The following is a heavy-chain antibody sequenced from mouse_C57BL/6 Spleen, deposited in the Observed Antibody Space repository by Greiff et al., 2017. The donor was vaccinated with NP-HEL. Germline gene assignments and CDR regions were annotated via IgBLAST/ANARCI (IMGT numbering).Heavy chain of an antibody. CDR1: GYTFTSYG. D-gene: IGHD2-1*01. V-gene: IGHV1-81*01. Sequence: QVQLQQSGAELARSGASVKLSCKASGYTFTSYGISWVKQRTGQGLEWIGEIYPRSGNTYYNEKFKGKATLTADKSSSTAYMELRSLTSEDSAVYFCARAEGNYAYFDYWGQGTTLTVSS. CDR3: ARAEGNYAYFDY. CDR2: IYPRSGNT. J-gene: IGHJ2*01.